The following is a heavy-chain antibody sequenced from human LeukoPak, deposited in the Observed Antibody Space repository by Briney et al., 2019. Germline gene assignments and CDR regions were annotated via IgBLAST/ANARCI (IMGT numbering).Heavy chain of an antibody. Sequence: GGSLRLSCAASGFTFSSYEMNWVRQAPGKGLEWVSYISSSGSTIYYADSVKGRFTISRDNAKNSLYLQMNSLRAEDTAVYYCARDTYCGGDCYPGLFDYWGQGTLVTVSS. CDR2: ISSSGSTI. CDR1: GFTFSSYE. D-gene: IGHD2-21*02. CDR3: ARDTYCGGDCYPGLFDY. V-gene: IGHV3-48*03. J-gene: IGHJ4*02.